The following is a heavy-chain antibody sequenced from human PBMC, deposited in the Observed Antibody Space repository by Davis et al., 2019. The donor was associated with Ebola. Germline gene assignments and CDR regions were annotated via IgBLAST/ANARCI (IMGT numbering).Heavy chain of an antibody. CDR2: TYYSSKWYY. CDR1: GDSVSSGG. CDR3: ARGWLRRYLDY. Sequence: LSCAISGDSVSSGGWNWIRQSPSRGLEWLGRTYYSSKWYYDYAVSVKSRITINPDTSKNQFSLQLNSVTPEDTAVYYCARGWLRRYLDYWGQGIPVTVSS. V-gene: IGHV6-1*01. J-gene: IGHJ4*02. D-gene: IGHD3-9*01.